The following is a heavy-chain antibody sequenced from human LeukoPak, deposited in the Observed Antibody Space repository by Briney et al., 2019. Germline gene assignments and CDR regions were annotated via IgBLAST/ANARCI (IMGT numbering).Heavy chain of an antibody. J-gene: IGHJ4*02. D-gene: IGHD4-17*01. CDR1: GFLVSSKY. CDR2: IYSGGST. CDR3: VRVDDYGDYPYYFAS. Sequence: GGSLRLSCAASGFLVSSKYMSWVRQAPGKGLEWVSVIYSGGSTYYADSVKGRFTISRDNSKNTVYLQMNSLRAEDTAVYYCVRVDDYGDYPYYFASWGQGTLVTVSS. V-gene: IGHV3-66*01.